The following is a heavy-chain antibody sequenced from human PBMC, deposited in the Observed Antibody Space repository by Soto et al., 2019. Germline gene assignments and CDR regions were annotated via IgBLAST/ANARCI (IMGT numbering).Heavy chain of an antibody. CDR3: GRARTGCSGGSCSIVDY. D-gene: IGHD2-15*01. CDR1: GFTFSSYS. J-gene: IGHJ4*02. CDR2: ISSSSSTI. V-gene: IGHV3-48*01. Sequence: GGSLRLSCAASGFTFSSYSMNWVRQAPGKGLEWVSYISSSSSTIYYADSVTGRFTKSRENAKNPLYLQMNSLRAEDTAVYYCGRARTGCSGGSCSIVDYWGQGTLVTVSS.